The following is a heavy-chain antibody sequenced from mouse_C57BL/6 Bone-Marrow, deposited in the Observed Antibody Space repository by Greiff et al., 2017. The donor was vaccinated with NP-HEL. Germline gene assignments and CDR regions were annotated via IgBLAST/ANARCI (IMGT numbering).Heavy chain of an antibody. D-gene: IGHD2-10*01. J-gene: IGHJ1*03. Sequence: EVQLQQSGAELVKPGASVKFSCTASGFNIKDYYMHWVRQRTEQGLEWIGRIDPEDGETKYASKFQGQATITADTASNTVYLQLSSLTSRDTAVYYCARRAYYPDWYFDVWGTGTTVTVSS. CDR2: IDPEDGET. CDR3: ARRAYYPDWYFDV. V-gene: IGHV14-2*01. CDR1: GFNIKDYY.